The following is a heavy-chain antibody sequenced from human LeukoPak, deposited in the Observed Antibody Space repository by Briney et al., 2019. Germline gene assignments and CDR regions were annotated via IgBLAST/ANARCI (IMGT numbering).Heavy chain of an antibody. CDR3: ARGPEKPGYCSGGSRSAYFDY. CDR1: GGSISSGGYY. CDR2: IYYSGST. V-gene: IGHV4-31*03. J-gene: IGHJ4*02. Sequence: SETLSLTCTVSGGSISSGGYYWSWIRQHPGKGLEWIGYIYYSGSTYYNPSLKSRVTISVDTSKNQFSLKLSSVTAADTAVYYCARGPEKPGYCSGGSRSAYFDYWGQGTLVTVSS. D-gene: IGHD2-15*01.